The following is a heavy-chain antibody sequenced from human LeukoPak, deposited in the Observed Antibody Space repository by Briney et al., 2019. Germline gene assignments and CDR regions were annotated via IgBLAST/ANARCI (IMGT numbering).Heavy chain of an antibody. J-gene: IGHJ4*02. CDR3: ARVDIVATNYQDFDY. CDR1: GYTFTAYY. D-gene: IGHD5-12*01. Sequence: ASVKVSCKASGYTFTAYYMHWVRQAPGQGLEWMGWINPNSGGTNYAQKFQGRVTMTRDTSISTAHMELRRLRSDDTAVYYCARVDIVATNYQDFDYWGQGTLVTVSS. CDR2: INPNSGGT. V-gene: IGHV1-2*02.